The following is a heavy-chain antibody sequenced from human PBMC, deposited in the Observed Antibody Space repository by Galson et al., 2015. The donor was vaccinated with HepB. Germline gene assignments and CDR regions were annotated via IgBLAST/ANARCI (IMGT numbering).Heavy chain of an antibody. Sequence: SLRLSCAASGFTFSSYSMNWVRQAPGKGLEWVSSISSSSSYIYYADSVKGRFTISRDNAKNSLYLQMNSLRAEDTAVYYCARDSGVAAPDYWAREPWSPSPQ. CDR2: ISSSSSYI. J-gene: IGHJ4*02. CDR1: GFTFSSYS. CDR3: ARDSGVAAPDY. V-gene: IGHV3-21*01. D-gene: IGHD6-19*01.